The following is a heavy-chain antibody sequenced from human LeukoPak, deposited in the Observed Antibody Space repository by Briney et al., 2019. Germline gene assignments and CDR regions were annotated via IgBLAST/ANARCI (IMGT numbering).Heavy chain of an antibody. V-gene: IGHV1-2*06. CDR1: GYTFTGYY. Sequence: ASVKVSCKASGYTFTGYYMHWVRQAPGQGLEWMGRINPNSGGTNYAQKFQGRVTMTRDTSISTAYMELSRLRSDDTAVYYCARDRDILTGSGYYFDYWGQGTLATVSS. J-gene: IGHJ4*02. CDR3: ARDRDILTGSGYYFDY. CDR2: INPNSGGT. D-gene: IGHD3-9*01.